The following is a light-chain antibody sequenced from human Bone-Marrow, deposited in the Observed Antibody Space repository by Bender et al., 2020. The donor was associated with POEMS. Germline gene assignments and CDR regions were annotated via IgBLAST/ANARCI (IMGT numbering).Light chain of an antibody. CDR1: SSNIGGNA. V-gene: IGLV1-44*01. CDR3: SAWDGILNGWV. J-gene: IGLJ3*02. CDR2: GGD. Sequence: QSVLTQPPSASGTPGQRVTISCSGSSSNIGGNAVNWWQQLPGTAPKLLIYGGDQRPSGVPDRFSGATSGASASLAISGLQSEDEADYFCSAWDGILNGWVFGGGTELTVL.